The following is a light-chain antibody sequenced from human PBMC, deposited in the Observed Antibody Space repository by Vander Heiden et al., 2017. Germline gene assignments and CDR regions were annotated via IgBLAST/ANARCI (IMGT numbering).Light chain of an antibody. V-gene: IGLV3-21*02. CDR3: QVWDSISDVGV. J-gene: IGLJ2*01. CDR2: DNR. Sequence: SYVLTQPLPVSVAPGPTATVTCGGNSIGSKSVQWTQQRPGQAPVLVVYDNRDRPSGIPERISGSNSGNTATLTISRVEAGDEADYYCQVWDSISDVGVFGGGTKLTVL. CDR1: SIGSKS.